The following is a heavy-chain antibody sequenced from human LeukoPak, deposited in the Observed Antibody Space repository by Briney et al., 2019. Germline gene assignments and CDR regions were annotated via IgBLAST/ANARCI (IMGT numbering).Heavy chain of an antibody. Sequence: GGSLRLSCRASRFTSDYYSMTWVRQAPGKGLEWGGFIRSKAYGGTTECAASVKGRFTISRDDSKRIVYLQMNSLKTEDTAVYYCTRRGSVGAPDYWGQGTLVTVSS. J-gene: IGHJ4*02. CDR2: IRSKAYGGTT. V-gene: IGHV3-49*04. D-gene: IGHD1-26*01. CDR3: TRRGSVGAPDY. CDR1: RFTSDYYS.